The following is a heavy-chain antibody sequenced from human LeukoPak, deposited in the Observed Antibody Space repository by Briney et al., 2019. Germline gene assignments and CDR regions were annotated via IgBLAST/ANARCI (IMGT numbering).Heavy chain of an antibody. V-gene: IGHV4-34*01. CDR1: GGSFSGYY. J-gene: IGHJ4*02. CDR2: INHSGST. CDR3: ASGGSGSFDY. D-gene: IGHD3-10*01. Sequence: PSETLSLTCAVYGGSFSGYYWSWIRQPPGKGLVWIGEINHSGSTNYNPSLKSRVTISVDTSKNQFSLKLSSVTAADTAVYYCASGGSGSFDYWGQGTLVTVSS.